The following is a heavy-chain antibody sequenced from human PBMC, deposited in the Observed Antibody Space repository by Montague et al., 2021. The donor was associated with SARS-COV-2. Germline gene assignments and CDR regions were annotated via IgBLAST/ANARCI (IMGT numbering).Heavy chain of an antibody. V-gene: IGHV4-39*01. CDR1: GGSISSSSYY. CDR2: IYYSGST. CDR3: ARLPDLLLWFGEALDY. J-gene: IGHJ4*02. D-gene: IGHD3-10*01. Sequence: SETLSLTCTVSGGSISSSSYYWGWIRQPPGKGLEWIGRIYYSGSTYYNPSLKSRVTISVDTSKNQFSLKLSSVTAADMAVYYCARLPDLLLWFGEALDYWGQGTLVTVSS.